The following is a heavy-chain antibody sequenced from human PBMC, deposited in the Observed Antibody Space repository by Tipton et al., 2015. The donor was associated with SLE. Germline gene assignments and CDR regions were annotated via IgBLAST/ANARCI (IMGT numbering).Heavy chain of an antibody. CDR3: ARDQPRPTDWNTFDY. CDR2: IYYSGST. CDR1: GGSISSYY. D-gene: IGHD1/OR15-1a*01. J-gene: IGHJ4*02. Sequence: LRLSCTVSGGSISSYYWSWIRQPPGKGLEWIGYIYYSGSTNYNPSLKSRVTISVDTSKNQFSLKLSSVTAADTAVYYCARDQPRPTDWNTFDYWGQGALVTVSS. V-gene: IGHV4-59*12.